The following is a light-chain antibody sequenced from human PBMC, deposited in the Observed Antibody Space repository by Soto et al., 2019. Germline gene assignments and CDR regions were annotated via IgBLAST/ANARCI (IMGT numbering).Light chain of an antibody. V-gene: IGKV3-15*01. Sequence: EIVMTQSPATLSVSPGERATLSCRASQSVSSNFAWYQQKPRQAPRLLIYGASTRATGIPARFSGRWSGKEFTLTSSSVQSEDFADYYCQQYNNWPKTFGQGTKVEI. J-gene: IGKJ1*01. CDR1: QSVSSN. CDR3: QQYNNWPKT. CDR2: GAS.